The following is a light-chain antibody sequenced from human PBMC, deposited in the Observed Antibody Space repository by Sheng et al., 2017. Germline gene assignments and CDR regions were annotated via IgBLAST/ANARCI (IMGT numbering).Light chain of an antibody. J-gene: IGLJ3*02. CDR2: DVN. V-gene: IGLV2-11*01. CDR3: CSYAGSYTWL. Sequence: QSALTQPRSVSGSPGQSVTIACSGTGSDIGGYNYVSWYQQHPGKAPKLMIHDVNRRPSGVPDRFSGSKSANTASLTISGLQAEDEADYFCCSYAGSYTWLFGGGTKLTVL. CDR1: GSDIGGYNY.